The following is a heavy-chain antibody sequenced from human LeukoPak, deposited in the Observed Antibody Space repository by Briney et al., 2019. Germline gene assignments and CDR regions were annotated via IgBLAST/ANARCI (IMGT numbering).Heavy chain of an antibody. J-gene: IGHJ4*02. Sequence: KSSETLSLTCTVSGGSISSYYWSWIRQPAGKGLESIGHISTSGSTNYNPSLKSRVTMSVDTSKNQFSLNLNSVTAADTALYYCASRSAYSTLFDYWGQGALVTVSS. V-gene: IGHV4-4*07. CDR1: GGSISSYY. D-gene: IGHD3-3*01. CDR3: ASRSAYSTLFDY. CDR2: ISTSGST.